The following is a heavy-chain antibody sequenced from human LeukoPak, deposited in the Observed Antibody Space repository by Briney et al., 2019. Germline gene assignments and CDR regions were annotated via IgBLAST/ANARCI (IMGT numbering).Heavy chain of an antibody. D-gene: IGHD3-10*01. J-gene: IGHJ4*02. Sequence: GGSLRLSCAASGFTFSRYGMHWVRQAPGKGLEWVAFTRSDESNKYYADSVKGRFTISRDNSKNTLYLQMSSLRSEDTAMYYCANFYYGSGTDPSSVTYWGQGTLATVSS. CDR2: TRSDESNK. CDR1: GFTFSRYG. V-gene: IGHV3-30*02. CDR3: ANFYYGSGTDPSSVTY.